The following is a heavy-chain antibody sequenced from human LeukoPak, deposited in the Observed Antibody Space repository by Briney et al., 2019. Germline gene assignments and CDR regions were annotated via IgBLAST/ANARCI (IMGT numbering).Heavy chain of an antibody. CDR2: IYTTGSI. CDR3: ARTRGNYNNFDS. Sequence: PSQTLSLTCTVSGGSISSGSYYWSWIRQPAGEGLEWIGRIYTTGSINYNSSLKSRVTISVDTSKNQFSLNLSSVTAADTAVYFCARTRGNYNNFDSWGQGTLVTVSS. J-gene: IGHJ4*02. D-gene: IGHD1-26*01. V-gene: IGHV4-61*02. CDR1: GGSISSGSYY.